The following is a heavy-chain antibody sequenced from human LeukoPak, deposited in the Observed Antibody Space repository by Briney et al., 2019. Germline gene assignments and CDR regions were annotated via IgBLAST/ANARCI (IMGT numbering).Heavy chain of an antibody. CDR3: AKDLQWELPRGDAFDI. Sequence: ASVKVSCKASGYIITDYYMHWVRQAPGQGLEWMGWINPKSGGVNYAQNFQGRVTMTRDTSISTAYMELQSLRSDDTAVYYCAKDLQWELPRGDAFDIWGQGTMVTVSS. CDR1: GYIITDYY. V-gene: IGHV1-2*02. D-gene: IGHD1-26*01. CDR2: INPKSGGV. J-gene: IGHJ3*02.